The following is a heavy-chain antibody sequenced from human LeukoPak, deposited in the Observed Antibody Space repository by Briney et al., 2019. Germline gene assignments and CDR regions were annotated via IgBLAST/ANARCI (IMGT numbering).Heavy chain of an antibody. CDR2: IIPILGIA. CDR3: ARDSVDTAMVTGWYFDY. CDR1: GGTFSSYT. J-gene: IGHJ4*02. V-gene: IGHV1-69*04. D-gene: IGHD5-18*01. Sequence: SVKVSCKASGGTFSSYTISWVRQAPGQGLEWMGRIIPILGIANYAQKFQGRVTITADKSTSTAYMELSSLRSEDTAVYYCARDSVDTAMVTGWYFDYWGQGTLVTDSS.